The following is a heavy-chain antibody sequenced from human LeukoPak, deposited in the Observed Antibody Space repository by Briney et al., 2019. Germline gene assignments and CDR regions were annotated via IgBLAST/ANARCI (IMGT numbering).Heavy chain of an antibody. CDR1: GGSIGSSSYY. CDR2: IYYSGST. CDR3: ASRPTDYYDPPFDI. V-gene: IGHV4-39*07. Sequence: PSETLSLTCTVSGGSIGSSSYYWGWIRQPPGKGLEWIGNIYYSGSTYYNPSLKSRVTISVDKSKNQFSLKLSSVTAADTAVYYCASRPTDYYDPPFDIWGQGTMVTVSS. D-gene: IGHD3-22*01. J-gene: IGHJ3*02.